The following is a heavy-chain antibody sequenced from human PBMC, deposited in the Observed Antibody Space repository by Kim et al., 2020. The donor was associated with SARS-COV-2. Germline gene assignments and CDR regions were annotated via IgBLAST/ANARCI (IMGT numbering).Heavy chain of an antibody. CDR3: TMNHARDY. Sequence: GGSLRLSCAVSGFSFSDAWMTWVRQAPGKGLEWVGRIRRNTDGGTADYAAPVKGRFTISRDDSKNTLYLQMNSLKIEDTAVYFCTMNHARDYWGQGTLVTVSS. CDR1: GFSFSDAW. CDR2: IRRNTDGGTA. V-gene: IGHV3-15*01. J-gene: IGHJ4*02.